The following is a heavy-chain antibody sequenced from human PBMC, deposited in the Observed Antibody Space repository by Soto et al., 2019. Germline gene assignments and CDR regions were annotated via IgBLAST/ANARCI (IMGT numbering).Heavy chain of an antibody. CDR1: GYNRTELS. CDR3: ARDRTVYYDFWSGYYPLEYYGMDV. V-gene: IGHV1-18*01. J-gene: IGHJ6*02. Sequence: ASVKVSCKVSGYNRTELSMHWVRQAPGKGLEWMGWISAYNGNTNYAQKLQGRVTMTTDTSTSTAYMELRSLRSDDTAVYYCARDRTVYYDFWSGYYPLEYYGMDVWGQGTTVTSP. D-gene: IGHD3-3*01. CDR2: ISAYNGNT.